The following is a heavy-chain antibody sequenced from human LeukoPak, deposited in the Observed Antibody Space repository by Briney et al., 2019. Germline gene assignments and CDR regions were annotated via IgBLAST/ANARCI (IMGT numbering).Heavy chain of an antibody. CDR1: GFTFSTYN. J-gene: IGHJ3*02. V-gene: IGHV3-21*01. CDR3: ARVQCSSTSCYASDAFDI. Sequence: GGSLRLSCAASGFTFSTYNMNWVRQAPGKGLEWVSSITSSSSYIYYADSVKGRFTISRDNAKNSLYLQMNSLRAEDTAVYYCARVQCSSTSCYASDAFDIWGQGTMVTVSS. CDR2: ITSSSSYI. D-gene: IGHD2-2*01.